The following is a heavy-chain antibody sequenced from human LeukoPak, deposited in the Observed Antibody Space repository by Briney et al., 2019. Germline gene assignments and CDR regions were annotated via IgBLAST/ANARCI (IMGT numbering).Heavy chain of an antibody. CDR3: ARAGNRMSSSYYYYYMDV. J-gene: IGHJ6*03. V-gene: IGHV3-23*01. CDR2: ISGSGGGT. D-gene: IGHD3-10*01. Sequence: GGSLRLSCSASGFTFSSYAMSWVRQAPGKGLEWVSAISGSGGGTYYADSVKGRFTISRDNSKNTLYLQMNSLRAEDTAVYYCARAGNRMSSSYYYYYMDVWGKGTTVTVSS. CDR1: GFTFSSYA.